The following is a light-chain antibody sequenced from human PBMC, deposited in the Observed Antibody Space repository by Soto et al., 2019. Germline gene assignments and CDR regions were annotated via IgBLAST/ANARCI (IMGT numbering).Light chain of an antibody. CDR1: QSVSSN. CDR3: QQYGSSLWT. V-gene: IGKV3-20*01. Sequence: TQSPATLSVCPGERATLSCRASQSVSSNLAWYQQKPGQAPRLLIYGASSRATGIPDRFSGSGSGTDFTLTISRLEPEDFAVYYCQQYGSSLWTFGQGTKVDIK. CDR2: GAS. J-gene: IGKJ1*01.